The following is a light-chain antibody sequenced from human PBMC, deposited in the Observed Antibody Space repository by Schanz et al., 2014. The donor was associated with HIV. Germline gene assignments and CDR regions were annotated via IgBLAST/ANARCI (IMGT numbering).Light chain of an antibody. J-gene: IGKJ3*01. CDR2: DAS. Sequence: EIVMTQSPATLSVSPGERATLSCRASQTVSANLAWYQQKPGQAPRLLIYDASNRATGIPDRFSGSGSGTDFILTISRLEPEDFAVYYCQQDGSSFGPGTKVEIK. CDR3: QQDGSS. CDR1: QTVSAN. V-gene: IGKV3-20*01.